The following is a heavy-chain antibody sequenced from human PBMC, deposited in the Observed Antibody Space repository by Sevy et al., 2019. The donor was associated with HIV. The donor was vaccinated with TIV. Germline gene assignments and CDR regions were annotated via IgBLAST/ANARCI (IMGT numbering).Heavy chain of an antibody. CDR1: GGSISSSSYY. V-gene: IGHV4-39*01. CDR3: ARTKPRGYSYGWSHFDY. J-gene: IGHJ4*02. Sequence: SETLSLTCTVSGGSISSSSYYWGWIRQPPGKGLEWIGSIYYSGSTYYNPSLKSRVTISVDTSKNQFSLKLSSVTAADTAVYYCARTKPRGYSYGWSHFDYWGQGTLVTVSS. CDR2: IYYSGST. D-gene: IGHD5-18*01.